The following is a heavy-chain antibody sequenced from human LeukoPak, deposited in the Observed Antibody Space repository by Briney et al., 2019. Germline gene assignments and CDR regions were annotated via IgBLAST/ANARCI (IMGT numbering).Heavy chain of an antibody. CDR1: GFTFSSYT. Sequence: GGSLRLSCVASGFTFSSYTMNWVRQAPGKGLEWLSSISPSGSTSYAASVKGRFTISRDNAKNSVFLQMNSLRAEDTAVYYCARDYSSGWYGAFDIWGQGTMVTVSS. CDR3: ARDYSSGWYGAFDI. J-gene: IGHJ3*02. D-gene: IGHD6-19*01. V-gene: IGHV3-69-1*01. CDR2: ISPSGST.